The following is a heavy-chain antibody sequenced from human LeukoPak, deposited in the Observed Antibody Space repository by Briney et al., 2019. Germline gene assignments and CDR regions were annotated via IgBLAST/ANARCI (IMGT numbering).Heavy chain of an antibody. V-gene: IGHV1-8*03. CDR3: VTVSTSGWDSDY. J-gene: IGHJ4*02. D-gene: IGHD6-19*01. CDR1: AHIFINYD. CDR2: LNPNRGDT. Sequence: ASVKVSCKASAHIFINYDFNWVRQATGQGLEWMGWLNPNRGDTDYAQKFQGRVTITRNTSISTAYMELSSLRSEDTAVYYCVTVSTSGWDSDYWGEGTLVTVSS.